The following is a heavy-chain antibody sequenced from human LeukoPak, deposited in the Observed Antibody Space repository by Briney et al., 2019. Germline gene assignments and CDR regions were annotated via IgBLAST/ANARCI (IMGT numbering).Heavy chain of an antibody. Sequence: GGSLRLSCAASGFIFSSYAMSWVRQAPGKGLEWVSAISGSGGSTYYADSVKGRFTISRDNSKNTLYLQMNSLRAEDTAVYYCAKADSSGYYWFYFDYWGQGTLVTVSS. CDR3: AKADSSGYYWFYFDY. CDR1: GFIFSSYA. CDR2: ISGSGGST. J-gene: IGHJ4*02. D-gene: IGHD3-22*01. V-gene: IGHV3-23*01.